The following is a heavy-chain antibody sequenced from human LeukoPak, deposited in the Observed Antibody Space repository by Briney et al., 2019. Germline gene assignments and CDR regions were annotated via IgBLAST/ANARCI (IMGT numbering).Heavy chain of an antibody. CDR3: ATQMGIGAYDTFDL. D-gene: IGHD7-27*01. CDR2: IYSGGST. Sequence: LPGGSLRLSCAASGFTVSSNYMSWVRQAPGKGLEWVSVIYSGGSTYYADSVKGRFTIPRDNSLNTLYLQMNSLRAEDTAVYYCATQMGIGAYDTFDLWGRGTMVTVSS. V-gene: IGHV3-53*01. J-gene: IGHJ3*01. CDR1: GFTVSSNY.